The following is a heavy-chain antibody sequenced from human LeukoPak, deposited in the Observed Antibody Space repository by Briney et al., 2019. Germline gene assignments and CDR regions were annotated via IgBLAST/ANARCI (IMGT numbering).Heavy chain of an antibody. CDR3: ASEAAYSSTWYYFDY. V-gene: IGHV4-30-4*08. Sequence: SETLSLTCTVSGGSISSGDYYWSWIRQPPGKGLEWIGYIYYSGSTYYNPSLKSRVTISVDTSKNQFSLKLSSVTAADTAVYYCASEAAYSSTWYYFDYWGQGTLVTVSS. D-gene: IGHD6-13*01. CDR1: GGSISSGDYY. J-gene: IGHJ4*02. CDR2: IYYSGST.